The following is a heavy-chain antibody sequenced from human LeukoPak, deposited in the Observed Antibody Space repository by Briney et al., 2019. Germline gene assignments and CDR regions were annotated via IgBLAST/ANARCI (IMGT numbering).Heavy chain of an antibody. CDR2: INPNSGGT. CDR3: ARDSGGYYDSSGYSDY. V-gene: IGHV1-2*02. Sequence: ASVKVSCKASGYTFTSYGISWVRQAPGQGLEWMGWINPNSGGTNYAQKFQGRVTMTRDTSISTAYMELSRLRSDGTAVYYCARDSGGYYDSSGYSDYWGQGTLVTVSS. J-gene: IGHJ4*02. CDR1: GYTFTSYG. D-gene: IGHD3-22*01.